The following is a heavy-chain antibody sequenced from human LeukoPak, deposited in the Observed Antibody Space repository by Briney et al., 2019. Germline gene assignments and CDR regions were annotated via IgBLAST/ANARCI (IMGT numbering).Heavy chain of an antibody. CDR3: ARPSSSGNYYY. V-gene: IGHV4-4*08. D-gene: IGHD1-26*01. CDR1: GGSISGYY. J-gene: IGHJ4*02. CDR2: IYSSVNT. Sequence: PSETLSLTCTVSGGSISGYYWSWIRQPPGKGLEWIGYIYSSVNTVYNPSLKSRVTISVDTSKNQLSLKLSSVTAADTAVYYCARPSSSGNYYYWGQGTLVTVS.